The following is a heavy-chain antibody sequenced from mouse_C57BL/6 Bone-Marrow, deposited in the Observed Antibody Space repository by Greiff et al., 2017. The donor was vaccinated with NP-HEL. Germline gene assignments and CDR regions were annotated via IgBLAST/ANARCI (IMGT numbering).Heavy chain of an antibody. CDR1: GYTFTSYW. Sequence: QVQLQQPGAELVKPGASVKLSCKASGYTFTSYWMHWVKQRPGRGLEWIGRIDPNSGGTKYNEKFKSKATLTVDKLSSTAYMQLSSLTSEDSAVYYCARSTPTHYSNFYYAMDCWGQGTSVTVSS. J-gene: IGHJ4*01. D-gene: IGHD2-5*01. CDR2: IDPNSGGT. V-gene: IGHV1-72*01. CDR3: ARSTPTHYSNFYYAMDC.